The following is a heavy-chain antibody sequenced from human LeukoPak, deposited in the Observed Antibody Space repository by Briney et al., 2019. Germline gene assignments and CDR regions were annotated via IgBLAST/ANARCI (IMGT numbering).Heavy chain of an antibody. J-gene: IGHJ6*03. D-gene: IGHD2-2*01. V-gene: IGHV4-4*09. CDR2: IYSTGTT. Sequence: PSETLSLTCTVSGGSISGYFWSWIRQPPGKGPEWIGYIYSTGTTNYSPSLSSRVTISVATSKNQLSLNLRFVTATDTAVYHCARHNPPPTGFCSGTSCFMSGSQYFYMDVWGKGTSVTVS. CDR3: ARHNPPPTGFCSGTSCFMSGSQYFYMDV. CDR1: GGSISGYF.